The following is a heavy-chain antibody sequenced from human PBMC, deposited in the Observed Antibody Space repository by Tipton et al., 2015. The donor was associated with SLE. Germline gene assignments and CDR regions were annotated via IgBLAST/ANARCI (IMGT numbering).Heavy chain of an antibody. V-gene: IGHV4-39*07. D-gene: IGHD3-3*01. CDR2: VYYDGNT. CDR1: YHSIFHRNYY. CDR3: ASEFYYAFGTPDNTAVRDHYYYMDV. J-gene: IGHJ6*03. Sequence: TLSLTCTIAYHSIFHRNYYWGWIRQSPGKGPEWIGSVYYDGNTYYNPSLKSRVTISVDTSKNQFSLNLTSLTAADTAVYYCASEFYYAFGTPDNTAVRDHYYYMDVWGKGTAVTVSS.